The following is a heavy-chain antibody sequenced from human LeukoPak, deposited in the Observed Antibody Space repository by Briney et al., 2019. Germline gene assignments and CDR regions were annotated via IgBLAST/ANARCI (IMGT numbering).Heavy chain of an antibody. CDR1: GSMYNYY. Sequence: SETLSLTCTVSGSMYNYYWSWIRQPPGKGLEWIGYIHYNGITNYNPSLKTRVTMSLDTSKNQFSLKLSSVTAADTAVYYCARHDSDHDYWGQGTLVTVSS. CDR2: IHYNGIT. J-gene: IGHJ4*02. D-gene: IGHD1-26*01. CDR3: ARHDSDHDY. V-gene: IGHV4-59*08.